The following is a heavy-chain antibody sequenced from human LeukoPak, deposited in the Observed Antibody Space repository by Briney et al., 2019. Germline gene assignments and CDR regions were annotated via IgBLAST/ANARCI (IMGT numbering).Heavy chain of an antibody. D-gene: IGHD3-9*01. CDR3: AKGPSAYYDILTGYSS. V-gene: IGHV3-23*01. J-gene: IGHJ5*02. CDR2: ISGSGGST. Sequence: HAGGSLRLSCAASGFTFSTYAMSWVRQAPGKGLEWVSAISGSGGSTYYADSVKGRFTISRDNSKNTLYLQMNSLRAEDTAVYYCAKGPSAYYDILTGYSSWGQGTLVTVSS. CDR1: GFTFSTYA.